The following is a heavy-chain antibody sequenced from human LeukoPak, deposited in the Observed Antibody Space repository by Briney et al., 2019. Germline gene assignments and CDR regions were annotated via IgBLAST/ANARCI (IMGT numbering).Heavy chain of an antibody. CDR1: GFTFSSYS. V-gene: IGHV3-48*04. CDR3: ARVAVTTELDY. D-gene: IGHD4-11*01. CDR2: ISSSSSTI. Sequence: PGGSLRLSCAASGFTFSSYSMNWVRQAPGKGLEWVSYISSSSSTIYYADSVKGRFTISRDNAKNSLYLQMNSLRAEDTAVYYCARVAVTTELDYWGQGTLVTVSS. J-gene: IGHJ4*02.